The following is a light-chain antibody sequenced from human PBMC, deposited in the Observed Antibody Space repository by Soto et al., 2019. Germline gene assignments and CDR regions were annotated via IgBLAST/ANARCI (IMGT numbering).Light chain of an antibody. CDR2: DVR. Sequence: QSVLTQPAPESGSPGQSITISCTGTTSDIGGYNYVSWYQQHPGKAPTLMIYDVRNRPSGVSNRFSGSKSGNTASLTISWLQAEDEADYYCSSYTSSSTLVFGTGNKVTVL. CDR3: SSYTSSSTLV. J-gene: IGLJ1*01. V-gene: IGLV2-14*01. CDR1: TSDIGGYNY.